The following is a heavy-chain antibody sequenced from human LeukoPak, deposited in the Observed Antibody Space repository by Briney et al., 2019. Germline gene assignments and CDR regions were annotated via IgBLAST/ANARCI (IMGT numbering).Heavy chain of an antibody. J-gene: IGHJ4*02. CDR2: IYHTGST. V-gene: IGHV4-59*02. D-gene: IGHD3-22*01. CDR3: AREGVTMINDY. CDR1: GGSVSDYY. Sequence: SETLSLTCTISGGSVSDYYWSWIRQSPGKGLEWIGYIYHTGSTSYSPSLKSRVTISVDTSKNQFSLKLSSVTAADTAVYYCAREGVTMINDYWGQGTLVTVSS.